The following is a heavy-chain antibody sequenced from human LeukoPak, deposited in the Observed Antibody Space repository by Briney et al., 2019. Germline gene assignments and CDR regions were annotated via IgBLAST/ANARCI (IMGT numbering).Heavy chain of an antibody. CDR3: ARGHLWSGYYVGMGYFDY. J-gene: IGHJ4*02. D-gene: IGHD3-3*02. Sequence: SVKVSCKASGGTFSSYAISWVRQAPGQGIERMGGIIPIFGTANYAQKFQGRVKITADEFKSTAYMELSSLRSEDTAVYYCARGHLWSGYYVGMGYFDYWGQGTLVTVSS. V-gene: IGHV1-69*13. CDR1: GGTFSSYA. CDR2: IIPIFGTA.